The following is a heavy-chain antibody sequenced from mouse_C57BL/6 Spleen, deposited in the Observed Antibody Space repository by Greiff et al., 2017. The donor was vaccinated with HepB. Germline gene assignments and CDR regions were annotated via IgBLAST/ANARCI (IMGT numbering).Heavy chain of an antibody. CDR3: ARALNYVDWYFDV. CDR2: INPNNGGT. CDR1: GYTFTDYN. Sequence: VQLKQSGPELVKPGASVKIPCKASGYTFTDYNMDWVKQSHGKSLEWIGDINPNNGGTIYNQKFKGKATLTVDKSSSTAYMELRSLTSEDTAVYYCARALNYVDWYFDVWGTGTTVTVSS. J-gene: IGHJ1*03. D-gene: IGHD2-1*01. V-gene: IGHV1-18*01.